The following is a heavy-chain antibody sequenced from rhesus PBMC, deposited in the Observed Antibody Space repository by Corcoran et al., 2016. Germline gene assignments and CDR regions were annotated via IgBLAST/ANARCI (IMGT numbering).Heavy chain of an antibody. Sequence: EVQLVESGVGLVKPGGSLTLFGGSSGLYFSGSVRHWVRRFLGKGLEWFSVRSETNINTHYRDSVRGPFTVSRDNDKNTLFLQMNSLTVEDTAVYYCTTLGAWNTYNYWGQGVLVTVSS. J-gene: IGHJ4*01. CDR1: GLYFSGSV. CDR3: TTLGAWNTYNY. V-gene: IGHV3-100*01. CDR2: RSETNINT. D-gene: IGHD1-32*01.